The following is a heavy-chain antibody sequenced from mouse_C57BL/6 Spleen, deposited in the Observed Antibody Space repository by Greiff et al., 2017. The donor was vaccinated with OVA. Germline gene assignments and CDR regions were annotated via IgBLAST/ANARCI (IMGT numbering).Heavy chain of an antibody. CDR1: GYTFTSYW. J-gene: IGHJ2*01. V-gene: IGHV1-61*01. Sequence: VQLQQPGAELVRPGSSVKLSCKASGYTFTSYWMDWVKQRPGQGLEWIGNIYPSDSETHYNQKFKDKATLTVDKSSSTAYMQLSSLTSEDSAVYYCARGDYYLFDYWGQGTTLTVSS. D-gene: IGHD2-1*01. CDR2: IYPSDSET. CDR3: ARGDYYLFDY.